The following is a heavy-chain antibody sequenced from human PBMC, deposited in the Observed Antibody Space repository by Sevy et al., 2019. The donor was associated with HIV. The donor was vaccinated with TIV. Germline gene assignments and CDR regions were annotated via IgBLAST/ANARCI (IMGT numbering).Heavy chain of an antibody. V-gene: IGHV3-30-3*01. CDR1: GLTFSSHA. CDR3: TRDAGYSIAWSPSDY. CDR2: ISSAGSNK. Sequence: GKSLKISCAASGLTFSSHAMHWVRQAPGKGLEWVAVISSAGSNKYYADSVKGRFTISRDNPKNTLYLQMNSLRPEDTAVYYCTRDAGYSIAWSPSDYWGQGTMVSVSS. J-gene: IGHJ4*02. D-gene: IGHD6-19*01.